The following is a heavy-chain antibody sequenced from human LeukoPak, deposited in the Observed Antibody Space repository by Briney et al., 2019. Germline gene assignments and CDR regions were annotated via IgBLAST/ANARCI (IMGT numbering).Heavy chain of an antibody. CDR3: ARVGAAMETYFDY. J-gene: IGHJ4*02. V-gene: IGHV3-21*01. D-gene: IGHD5-18*01. CDR2: ISSSSSYI. Sequence: GGSLRLSCAASGFIFSDYSLNWVRQAPGKGLEWVSSISSSSSYIYYADSVKGRFTISRGNAKNSLYLQMNSLRAEDTAVYYCARVGAAMETYFDYWGQGTLVTVSS. CDR1: GFIFSDYS.